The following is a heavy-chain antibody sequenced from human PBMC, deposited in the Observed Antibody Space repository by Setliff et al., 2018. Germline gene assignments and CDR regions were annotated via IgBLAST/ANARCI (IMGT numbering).Heavy chain of an antibody. V-gene: IGHV1-18*01. CDR3: SRFGLYYEAVYGGGDYYYYGMDV. J-gene: IGHJ6*02. CDR1: GYTFTSYA. D-gene: IGHD3-16*01. Sequence: ASVKVSCKASGYTFTSYAMHWVRQAPGQRLEWMGWISGYNGNTNYAQKVQGRVTMTTDTSTGTIYMELRSLRADDTAAYYCSRFGLYYEAVYGGGDYYYYGMDVWGQGTTVTVSS. CDR2: ISGYNGNT.